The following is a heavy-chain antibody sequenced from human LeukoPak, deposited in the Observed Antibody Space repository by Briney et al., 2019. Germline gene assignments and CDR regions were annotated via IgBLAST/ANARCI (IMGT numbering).Heavy chain of an antibody. CDR1: GYTSTSYD. Sequence: ASVKVSCKASGYTSTSYDINWVRQATGQGLEWMGWMNPNSGNTGYAQKFQGRVTMTRNTSISTAYMELSSLRSEDTAVYYCARAHFPAYYYDSSGYYYIWGQGTLVTVSS. J-gene: IGHJ4*02. CDR3: ARAHFPAYYYDSSGYYYI. CDR2: MNPNSGNT. V-gene: IGHV1-8*01. D-gene: IGHD3-22*01.